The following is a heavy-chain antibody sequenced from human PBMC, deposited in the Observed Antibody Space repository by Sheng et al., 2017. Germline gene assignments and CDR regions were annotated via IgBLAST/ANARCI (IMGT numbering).Heavy chain of an antibody. V-gene: IGHV1-69-2*01. CDR1: GYTFIYYY. CDR2: IDPEDGET. J-gene: IGHJ4*02. CDR3: ATERHSNNGQLHF. Sequence: EVQLVQSGAEVKKPGTSVKISCKTSGYTFIYYYIHWLKQAPGHGLEWVGLIDPEDGETKYTDQVPGQSHHIADTSADTAYLELRTLKSDDTAVYFCATERHSNNGQLHFWGLGTLLTVSS. D-gene: IGHD3-16*01.